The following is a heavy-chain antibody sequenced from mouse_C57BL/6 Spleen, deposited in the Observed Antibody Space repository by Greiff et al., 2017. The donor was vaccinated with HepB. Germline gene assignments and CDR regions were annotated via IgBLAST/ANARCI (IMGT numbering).Heavy chain of an antibody. V-gene: IGHV1-26*01. D-gene: IGHD1-1*01. CDR3: ARSDYYGSSHAMDY. CDR1: GYTFTDYY. J-gene: IGHJ4*01. Sequence: VQLKQSGPELVKPGASVKISCKASGYTFTDYYMNWVKQSHGKSLEWIGDINPNNGGTSYNQKFKGKATLTVDKSSSTAYMELRSLTSEDSAVYYCARSDYYGSSHAMDYWGQGTSVTVSS. CDR2: INPNNGGT.